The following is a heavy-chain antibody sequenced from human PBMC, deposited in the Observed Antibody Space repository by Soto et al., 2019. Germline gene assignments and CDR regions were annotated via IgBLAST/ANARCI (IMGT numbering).Heavy chain of an antibody. V-gene: IGHV1-69*08. CDR3: ARDSSLAGRPFDY. CDR2: IIPFLDGA. CDR1: GGTFSSYT. J-gene: IGHJ4*02. Sequence: VQRVKSGAEVKKPASSVKVSCKAYGGTFSSYTISWVRQAPGQGLEWMGRIIPFLDGANYAQKFQGRVTITADKSTSTAYMELRSLRSEDTAMYYCARDSSLAGRPFDYWGQGTLVTVSS. D-gene: IGHD6-19*01.